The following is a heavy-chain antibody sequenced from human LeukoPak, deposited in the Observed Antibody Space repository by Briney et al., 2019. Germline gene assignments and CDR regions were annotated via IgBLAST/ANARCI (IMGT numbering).Heavy chain of an antibody. J-gene: IGHJ4*02. Sequence: SETLSLTCTVSGGSISSYYWSWTRQPPGKGLEWIGYIYYSGSTNYNPSLKSRVTISVDTSKDQFSLKLSSVTAADTAVYYCARDYDGMADYWGQGTLVTVSS. CDR1: GGSISSYY. CDR2: IYYSGST. CDR3: ARDYDGMADY. V-gene: IGHV4-59*01. D-gene: IGHD3-3*01.